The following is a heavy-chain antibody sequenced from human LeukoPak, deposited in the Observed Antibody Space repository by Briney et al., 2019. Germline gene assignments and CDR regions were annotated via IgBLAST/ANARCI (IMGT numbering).Heavy chain of an antibody. CDR3: AKVSTFGGVIAKTPFDY. CDR2: ISWNSGSI. D-gene: IGHD3-16*02. CDR1: GFTFDDYA. Sequence: PGGSLRLSCAASGFTFDDYAMHWVRQAPGKGLEWVSGISWNSGSIGYADSVKGRFTISRDNAKNSLYLQMNSLRAEDTAVYYCAKVSTFGGVIAKTPFDYWGQGTLVTVSS. V-gene: IGHV3-9*01. J-gene: IGHJ4*02.